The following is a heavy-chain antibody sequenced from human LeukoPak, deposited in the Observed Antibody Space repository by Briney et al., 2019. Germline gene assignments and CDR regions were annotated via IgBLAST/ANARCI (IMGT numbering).Heavy chain of an antibody. CDR1: GGSISSYY. D-gene: IGHD4-17*01. J-gene: IGHJ6*02. Sequence: PSETLSLTCTVSGGSISSYYWSWIRRPPGKGLEWIGYIYYSGSTNYDPSLKSRVTISVDTSKNQFSLKLSSVTAADTAVYYCARYTVSSYYHGMDVWGQGTTVTVSS. CDR3: ARYTVSSYYHGMDV. CDR2: IYYSGST. V-gene: IGHV4-59*01.